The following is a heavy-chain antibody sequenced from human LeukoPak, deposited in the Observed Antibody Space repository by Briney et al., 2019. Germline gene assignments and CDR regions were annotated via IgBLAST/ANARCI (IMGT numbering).Heavy chain of an antibody. CDR2: IRYDGGLK. D-gene: IGHD1-26*01. Sequence: GGSLRLSCAASGFTFSTYGMHWVRQTPVKGLEWVAFIRYDGGLKHYADPVKGRFTISRDNSKSTLYLEMSSLRVEDTAVYYCANSQGGSEKWFDPGGRETRVPVPS. V-gene: IGHV3-30*02. CDR1: GFTFSTYG. J-gene: IGHJ5*02. CDR3: ANSQGGSEKWFDP.